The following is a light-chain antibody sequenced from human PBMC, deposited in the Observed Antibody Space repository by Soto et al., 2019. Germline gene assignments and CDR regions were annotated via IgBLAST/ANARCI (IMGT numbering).Light chain of an antibody. Sequence: EIVLTQSPGTLSLSPGERATLSCRASQSVSSSSYLAWYQQKPGQAPRLLIYGASSRATGIPDRFSGSGSGTAFTLPISRLEPEDFAVYYCHQYGSSPSYTFGQGTKLEIK. CDR2: GAS. CDR1: QSVSSSSY. J-gene: IGKJ2*01. CDR3: HQYGSSPSYT. V-gene: IGKV3-20*01.